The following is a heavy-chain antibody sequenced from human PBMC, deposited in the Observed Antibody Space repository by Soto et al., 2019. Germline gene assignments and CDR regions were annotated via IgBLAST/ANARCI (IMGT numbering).Heavy chain of an antibody. CDR1: GFTFTTYA. D-gene: IGHD4-17*01. CDR2: VRDSGANT. J-gene: IGHJ4*02. Sequence: EVQLLESGGGLVRPGGSLRLSCEASGFTFTTYAMTWDRQAPGKGLEWVSSVRDSGANTYYADSVKGRFTISRDNSRNTVYLQTKSLRGNDTALYYCARSRRTYGDFFDLLRQGTVVAVAS. CDR3: ARSRRTYGDFFDL. V-gene: IGHV3-23*01.